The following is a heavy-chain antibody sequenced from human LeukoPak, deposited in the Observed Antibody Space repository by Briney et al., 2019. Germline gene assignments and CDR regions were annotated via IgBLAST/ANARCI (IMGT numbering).Heavy chain of an antibody. V-gene: IGHV4-61*02. D-gene: IGHD3-22*01. Sequence: SETLSLTCTVSGGSISSGSYYWSWIRQPAGKGLEWIGRIYTSGSTNYNPSLKSRVTISVDTSKNQFSLKLSSVTAADTAVYYCAGVGQFPYYYDNSGYDLQGAFDIWGQGTMVTVSS. CDR2: IYTSGST. CDR3: AGVGQFPYYYDNSGYDLQGAFDI. J-gene: IGHJ3*02. CDR1: GGSISSGSYY.